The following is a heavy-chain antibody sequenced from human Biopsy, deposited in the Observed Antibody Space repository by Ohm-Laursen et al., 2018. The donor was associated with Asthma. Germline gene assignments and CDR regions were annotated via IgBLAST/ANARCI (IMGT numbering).Heavy chain of an antibody. V-gene: IGHV1-2*06. J-gene: IGHJ5*02. D-gene: IGHD7-27*01. Sequence: ASVKVSCNTSGYTFIGYHIHWVRQAPGQGLEWMGRINPNSGGTNYAQKFQGRVTMTSDTSISTAYMEPSRLRSDDTALYYCARGQKSPGDRWFDPWGPGTLVTISS. CDR2: INPNSGGT. CDR1: GYTFIGYH. CDR3: ARGQKSPGDRWFDP.